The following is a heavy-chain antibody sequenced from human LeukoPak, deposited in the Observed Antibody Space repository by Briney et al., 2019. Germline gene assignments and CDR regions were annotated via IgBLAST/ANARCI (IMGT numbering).Heavy chain of an antibody. J-gene: IGHJ4*02. CDR1: GFTFSAYA. D-gene: IGHD3-16*01. CDR2: IKTKTDGDRT. CDR3: VGGPARIRY. V-gene: IGHV3-15*01. Sequence: PGGSRGLPFAASGFTFSAYALGWFRQAPGRGRGWVGRIKTKTDGDRTDYAAPVEGRFTISRDDSKNTLSLQMNSLKTEDTAVYYCVGGPARIRYWGQGTLVTVSS.